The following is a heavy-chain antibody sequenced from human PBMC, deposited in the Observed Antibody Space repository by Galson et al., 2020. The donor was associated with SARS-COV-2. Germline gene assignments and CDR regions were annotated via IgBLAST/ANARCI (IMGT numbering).Heavy chain of an antibody. CDR2: IKQDGSEK. Sequence: GESLKISCAASGFTFSSYWMSWVRQAPGKGLEWVANIKQDGSEKYYVDSVKGRFTISRDNAKNSLYLQMNSLRAEDTAVYYCARDNRYYYDSSDYYFDYWGQGTRVTGSS. J-gene: IGHJ4*02. CDR3: ARDNRYYYDSSDYYFDY. D-gene: IGHD3-22*01. V-gene: IGHV3-7*01. CDR1: GFTFSSYW.